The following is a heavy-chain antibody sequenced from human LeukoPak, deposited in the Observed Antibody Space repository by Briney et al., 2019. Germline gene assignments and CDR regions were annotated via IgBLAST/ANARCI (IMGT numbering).Heavy chain of an antibody. Sequence: GGSLRLSCAASGFTFSSYSMNWVRQAPGKGLEWVSSISSSSSYIYYADSVKGRFTISRDNAKNSLYLQMNSLRAEDTAVYYCARDGILWSEGGMDVWGQGTTVTVSS. CDR3: ARDGILWSEGGMDV. J-gene: IGHJ6*02. CDR1: GFTFSSYS. D-gene: IGHD3-10*01. V-gene: IGHV3-21*01. CDR2: ISSSSSYI.